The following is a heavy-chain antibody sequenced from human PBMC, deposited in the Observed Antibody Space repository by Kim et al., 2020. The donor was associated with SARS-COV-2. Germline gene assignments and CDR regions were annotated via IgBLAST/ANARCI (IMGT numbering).Heavy chain of an antibody. CDR1: GFTFSSYA. Sequence: GGSLRLSCAASGFTFSSYAMSWVRQAPGKGLEWVSAISGSGGSTYYADSVKGRFTISRDNSKNTLYLQMNSLRAEDTAVYYCAKDQFYYYDSEDYYYGMDVWGQGTTVTVSS. V-gene: IGHV3-23*01. CDR2: ISGSGGST. D-gene: IGHD3-22*01. CDR3: AKDQFYYYDSEDYYYGMDV. J-gene: IGHJ6*02.